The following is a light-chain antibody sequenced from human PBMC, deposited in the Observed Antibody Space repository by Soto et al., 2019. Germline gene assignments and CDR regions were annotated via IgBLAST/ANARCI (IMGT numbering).Light chain of an antibody. CDR1: QSVRSDS. CDR2: SAA. CDR3: QQYGTSAGFT. Sequence: EIVLTQSPGTLSLSPGERATLSCRASQSVRSDSLAWYQQKPGQAPRLLIYSAAIRATGIPERFSGSGSGTDFTLTISRLEPEDFAVYYCQQYGTSAGFTFGPGTKVDIK. V-gene: IGKV3-20*01. J-gene: IGKJ3*01.